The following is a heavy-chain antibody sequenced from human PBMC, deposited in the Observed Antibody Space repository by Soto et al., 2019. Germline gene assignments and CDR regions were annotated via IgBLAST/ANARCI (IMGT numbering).Heavy chain of an antibody. D-gene: IGHD3-3*01. V-gene: IGHV3-48*03. Sequence: EVQLVESGGGLVQPGGSLRLSCAASGFTFSSYEMNWVRQAPGKGREWVSYISSSGSTIYYADSVKGRFTISRDNAKNSLYLQMNSLRAEDTAVYYCARGPYYDFWSGWRGPTPLSYGMDVWGQGTTVTVSS. CDR1: GFTFSSYE. CDR3: ARGPYYDFWSGWRGPTPLSYGMDV. CDR2: ISSSGSTI. J-gene: IGHJ6*02.